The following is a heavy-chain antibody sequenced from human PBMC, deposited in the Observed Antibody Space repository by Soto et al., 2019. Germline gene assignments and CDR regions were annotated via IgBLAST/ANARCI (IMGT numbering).Heavy chain of an antibody. CDR2: IYYSGNT. J-gene: IGHJ5*02. CDR1: GGSISSSGHY. Sequence: QVQLQESGPGLVKTSQTLSLTCTVSGGSISSSGHYWSWIRQHPGTGLELIGQIYYSGNTYYNPSLKSRVVISIDTSKSQFSLRLTSVTAADAAVYFCARLAIRVGRSPMWIDPWGQGTLVNGSS. CDR3: ARLAIRVGRSPMWIDP. V-gene: IGHV4-31*03. D-gene: IGHD1-26*01.